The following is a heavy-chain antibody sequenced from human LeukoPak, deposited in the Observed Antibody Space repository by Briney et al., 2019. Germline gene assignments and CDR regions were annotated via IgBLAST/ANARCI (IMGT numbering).Heavy chain of an antibody. CDR3: ARHDPYWTNGVSDY. D-gene: IGHD2-8*01. Sequence: GESLKISCKGPGYSFTSYWIAWVRQMPGKGLECMGIIYPGDSDTRYSPSFQGQVTISVDTSINTAYLQWSSLKASDTAMYFCARHDPYWTNGVSDYWGQGTLVTVSS. CDR1: GYSFTSYW. CDR2: IYPGDSDT. V-gene: IGHV5-51*01. J-gene: IGHJ4*02.